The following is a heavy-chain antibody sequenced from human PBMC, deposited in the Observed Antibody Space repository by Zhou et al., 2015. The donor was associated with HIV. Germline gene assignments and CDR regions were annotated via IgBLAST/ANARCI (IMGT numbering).Heavy chain of an antibody. J-gene: IGHJ4*02. CDR2: VLNDGVSD. CDR3: ARDGAYGLDLRGAFDQ. Sequence: QLRLVESGGGVVQPGTSLRLSCKGSGFIFKDKGLHWARQAPGKGPEWLGIVLNDGVSDYYADSVKGRFTISRDNAKATLYLDMTRLKEEDTAIYYCARDGAYGLDLRGAFDQWGQGTLVTVSS. D-gene: IGHD3/OR15-3a*01. CDR1: GFIFKDKG. V-gene: IGHV3-33*08.